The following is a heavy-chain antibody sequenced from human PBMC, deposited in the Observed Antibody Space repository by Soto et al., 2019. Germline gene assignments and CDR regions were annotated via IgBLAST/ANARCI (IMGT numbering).Heavy chain of an antibody. Sequence: NPSETLSLTCAVSGGSISSSNWWSWVRQPPGKGLEWIGEIYHSGSTNYNPSLKSRVTISVDKSKNQFSLKLSSVTAADTAVYYCARVGARYCSSTSCYNFDYWGQGTLVTVSS. CDR2: IYHSGST. CDR3: ARVGARYCSSTSCYNFDY. D-gene: IGHD2-2*02. J-gene: IGHJ4*02. CDR1: GGSISSSNW. V-gene: IGHV4-4*02.